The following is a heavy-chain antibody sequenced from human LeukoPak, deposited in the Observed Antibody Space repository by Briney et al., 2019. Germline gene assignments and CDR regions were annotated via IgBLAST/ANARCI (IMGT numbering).Heavy chain of an antibody. V-gene: IGHV4-34*01. D-gene: IGHD6-19*01. CDR2: INHSGST. CDR1: GGTFSGYY. CDR3: ARGGWYSHL. Sequence: SSETLSLTCAVYGGTFSGYYWSWIRQPPGKGLEWMGEINHSGSTNYNPSLKSRVTISVNTSKTQFYLKLSSVTGADTAVYYCARGGWYSHLWGQGALVTVSS. J-gene: IGHJ5*02.